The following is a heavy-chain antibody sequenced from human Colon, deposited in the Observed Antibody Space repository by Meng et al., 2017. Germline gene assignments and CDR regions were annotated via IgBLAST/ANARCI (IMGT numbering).Heavy chain of an antibody. J-gene: IGHJ3*02. V-gene: IGHV1-46*01. D-gene: IGHD3-22*01. CDR1: GYTFTSYY. CDR3: ARDLGGYDAFDI. CDR2: INPSGGTT. Sequence: ASVKVSCKASGYTFTSYYMHWVRQAPGQGLEWMGIINPSGGTTTYAQKFQGGLTLTSDTSTSTVYMELSRLTSEDTAVYYCARDLGGYDAFDIWGQGTLVTVSS.